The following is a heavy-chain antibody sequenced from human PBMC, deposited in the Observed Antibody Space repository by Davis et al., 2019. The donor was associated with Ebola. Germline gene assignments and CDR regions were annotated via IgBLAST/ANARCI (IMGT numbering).Heavy chain of an antibody. D-gene: IGHD6-19*01. Sequence: SCVASGFTFNDRYMDWVRQTPGQGLEWVGRIRNKAKSYTTEYAASVKSRFTISRDDSRNSLYLQMNSLNTDDTAVYHCATGSGSTGWRAFHYWGQGTLVTVSS. CDR3: ATGSGSTGWRAFHY. CDR1: GFTFNDRY. V-gene: IGHV3-72*01. CDR2: IRNKAKSYTT. J-gene: IGHJ4*02.